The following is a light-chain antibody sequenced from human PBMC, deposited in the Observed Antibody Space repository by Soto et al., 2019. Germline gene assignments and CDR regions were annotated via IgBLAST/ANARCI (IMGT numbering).Light chain of an antibody. V-gene: IGKV1-39*01. CDR2: AAS. J-gene: IGKJ4*01. CDR1: QTINSY. CDR3: QQSYNKPLS. Sequence: DIQMTQSPSSLSASVGDRVTITCRASQTINSYLNWYQHKPGKAPKLLIYAASSLQSGVPSRFSGRGSGTDFTLTITSLQPEDFATYYCQQSYNKPLSFGGGTKVEIK.